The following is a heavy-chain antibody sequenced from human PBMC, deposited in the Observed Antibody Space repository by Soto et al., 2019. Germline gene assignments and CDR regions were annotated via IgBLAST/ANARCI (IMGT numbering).Heavy chain of an antibody. CDR1: GGSISSYY. Sequence: SETLSLTCTVSGGSISSYYWSWIRQPPGKGLEWIGYIYYSGSTNYNRSLKSRVTISVDTSKDQFSLKLSSVTAADTAVYYCARDPLKNAFDIWGQGTMVTVS. V-gene: IGHV4-59*12. J-gene: IGHJ3*02. CDR3: ARDPLKNAFDI. CDR2: IYYSGST.